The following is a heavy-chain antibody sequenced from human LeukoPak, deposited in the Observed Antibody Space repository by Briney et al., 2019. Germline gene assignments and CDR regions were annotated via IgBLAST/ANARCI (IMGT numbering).Heavy chain of an antibody. Sequence: SETLSLTCTVVGDSMDVYYWTWLRQAPGKGLEWIGYIFSSGATNYNRPLKSRVTILIDTSKKNFSLTLKSVTAADTAIYYCARLYYPDRGQWYYYDSWGQGTLVTVSS. D-gene: IGHD3-16*01. CDR3: ARLYYPDRGQWYYYDS. CDR2: IFSSGAT. V-gene: IGHV4-59*01. CDR1: GDSMDVYY. J-gene: IGHJ4*02.